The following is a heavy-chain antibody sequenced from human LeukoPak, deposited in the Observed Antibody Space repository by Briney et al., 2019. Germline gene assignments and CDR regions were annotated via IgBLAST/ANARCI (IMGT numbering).Heavy chain of an antibody. V-gene: IGHV1-8*03. CDR2: MNPNSGNT. Sequence: ASVKVSCKASGYTFTSYDINWVRQATGQGLEWMGWMNPNSGNTGYAQKFQGRVTITRNTSISTAYMELSSLRSEDTAVYYCARDVGEYCSSVSCYASDYWGQGTLVTVSS. CDR3: ARDVGEYCSSVSCYASDY. J-gene: IGHJ4*02. CDR1: GYTFTSYD. D-gene: IGHD2-2*01.